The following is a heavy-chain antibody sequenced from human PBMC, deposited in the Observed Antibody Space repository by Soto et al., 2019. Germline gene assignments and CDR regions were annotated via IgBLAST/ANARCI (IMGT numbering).Heavy chain of an antibody. D-gene: IGHD3-3*01. CDR2: ISDDGSDK. CDR3: AKTLRFLELALDYYYGMDV. V-gene: IGHV3-30*18. J-gene: IGHJ6*02. Sequence: XGSLRLSCLASGFTFNRYGIHWVRQAPGKGLDWVALISDDGSDKDYADSVKGRFTISRDNSKNTLYLQMNSLRPEDTAVYYCAKTLRFLELALDYYYGMDVWGQGYTVTVSS. CDR1: GFTFNRYG.